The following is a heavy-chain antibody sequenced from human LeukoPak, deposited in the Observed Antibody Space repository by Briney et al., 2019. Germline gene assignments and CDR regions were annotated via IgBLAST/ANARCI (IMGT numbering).Heavy chain of an antibody. CDR1: GGPFSGYY. J-gene: IGHJ5*02. D-gene: IGHD6-13*01. V-gene: IGHV4-34*01. CDR3: ARDGTSIAAAGMFDP. CDR2: INHSGST. Sequence: SETLSLTCAVYGGPFSGYYWSWIRQPPGKGLEWIGEINHSGSTNYNPSLKSRVTISVDTSKNQFSLKLSSVTAADTAVYYCARDGTSIAAAGMFDPWGQGTLVTVSS.